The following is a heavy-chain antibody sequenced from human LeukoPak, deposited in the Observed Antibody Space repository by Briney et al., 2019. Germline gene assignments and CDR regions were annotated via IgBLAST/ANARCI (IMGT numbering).Heavy chain of an antibody. D-gene: IGHD7-27*01. J-gene: IGHJ6*03. CDR2: INAGNGNT. CDR3: ARDGSGFYYYYMDV. Sequence: ASVKVSCKASGYTFTSYAMHWVRQAPGQRLEWMGWINAGNGNTKYSQEFQGRVTITRDTSASTAYMELSSLRSEDMAVYYCARDGSGFYYYYMDVWGKGTTVTVSS. V-gene: IGHV1-3*03. CDR1: GYTFTSYA.